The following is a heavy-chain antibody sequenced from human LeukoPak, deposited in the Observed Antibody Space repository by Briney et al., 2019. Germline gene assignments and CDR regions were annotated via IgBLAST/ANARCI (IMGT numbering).Heavy chain of an antibody. CDR1: GYTFTSYG. V-gene: IGHV1-18*01. CDR2: ISAYNGNT. J-gene: IGHJ5*02. Sequence: ASVKVSCKASGYTFTSYGISWVRQAPGQGLEWMGWISAYNGNTNYAQKLQGRVTMTTGTSTSTAYMELRSLRSDDTAVYYCARGGEYDYGDYVVGWFDPWGQGTLVTVSS. CDR3: ARGGEYDYGDYVVGWFDP. D-gene: IGHD4-17*01.